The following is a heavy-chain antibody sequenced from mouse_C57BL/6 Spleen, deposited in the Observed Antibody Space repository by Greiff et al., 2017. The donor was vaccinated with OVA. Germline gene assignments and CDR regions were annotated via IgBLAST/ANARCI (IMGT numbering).Heavy chain of an antibody. Sequence: QVQLQQPGAELVKPGASVKLSCKASGYTFTSYWMQWVKQRPGQGLEWIGEIDPSDSYTNYNQKFKGKATLTVDTSSSPAYMQLSSLTSEDSAVYYCARRRDRGAMDYWGQGTSVTVSS. J-gene: IGHJ4*01. V-gene: IGHV1-50*01. CDR1: GYTFTSYW. D-gene: IGHD2-14*01. CDR3: ARRRDRGAMDY. CDR2: IDPSDSYT.